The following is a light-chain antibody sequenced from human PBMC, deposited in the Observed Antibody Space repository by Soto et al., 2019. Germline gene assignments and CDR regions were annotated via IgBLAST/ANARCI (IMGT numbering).Light chain of an antibody. CDR2: AAS. CDR1: QGISSY. J-gene: IGKJ4*01. Sequence: DIQLTQSPSFLSASVGDRVTITCRASQGISSYLAWYQQKPGKAPQLLIYAASTLQSGVPSRFSGSGSGTEFTLTISSLQPEDLETYYCQPLNSYPLTFGGGTKVEIK. V-gene: IGKV1-9*01. CDR3: QPLNSYPLT.